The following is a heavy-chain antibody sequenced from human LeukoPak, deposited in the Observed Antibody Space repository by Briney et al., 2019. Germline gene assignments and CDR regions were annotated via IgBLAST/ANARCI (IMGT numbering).Heavy chain of an antibody. J-gene: IGHJ4*02. CDR3: ARERGYSSGWFPPGY. CDR1: GFTVSSNY. CDR2: IYSGGST. Sequence: GGSLRLSCAASGFTVSSNYMSWVRQAPGKGLEWVSVIYSGGSTYYADSVKGRFTISRDNSKNTLYLQMNSLRAEDTAVYYCARERGYSSGWFPPGYWGQGTLVTVSS. D-gene: IGHD6-19*01. V-gene: IGHV3-66*01.